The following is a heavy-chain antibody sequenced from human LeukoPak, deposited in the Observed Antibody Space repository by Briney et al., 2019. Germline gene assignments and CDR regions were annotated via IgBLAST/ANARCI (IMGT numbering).Heavy chain of an antibody. CDR1: GFSFSSYG. J-gene: IGHJ6*03. Sequence: GGSLRLSCAASGFSFSSYGMHWVRQAPGKGVEWVAYIQYDGSNEQYADSVKGRFSISRDSSKNILNLQMNSLRAEDTAVYYCAKDRCSNGIGCYYYYMDVWGKGTTVTIYS. CDR2: IQYDGSNE. CDR3: AKDRCSNGIGCYYYYMDV. D-gene: IGHD2-8*01. V-gene: IGHV3-30*02.